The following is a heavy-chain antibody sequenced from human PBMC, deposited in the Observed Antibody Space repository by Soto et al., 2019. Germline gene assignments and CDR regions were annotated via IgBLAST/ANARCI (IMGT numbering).Heavy chain of an antibody. Sequence: SETLSLTCAVYGGSFSDYYWSWIRQPPGKGLEWIGEINHSGSTNYNPSLKSRVTISVDTSKNQFSLKLTSVIAADTAVYYCARTVSTQPGYYYYMDVWGKGTTVTVSS. V-gene: IGHV4-34*01. D-gene: IGHD4-17*01. CDR2: INHSGST. CDR3: ARTVSTQPGYYYYMDV. CDR1: GGSFSDYY. J-gene: IGHJ6*03.